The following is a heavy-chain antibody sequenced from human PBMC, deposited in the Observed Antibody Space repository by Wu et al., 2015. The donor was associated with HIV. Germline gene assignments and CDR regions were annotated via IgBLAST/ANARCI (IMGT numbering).Heavy chain of an antibody. CDR2: IIPIFGTA. Sequence: QVQLVQSGAEVKKPGSSVKVSCKASGGTFSSYAISWVRQAPGQGLEWMGGIIPIFGTANYAQKFQGRVTITTDESTSTAYMELSSLRSEDTAVYYCARDPPYCSGGSCHSHDGYYGMDVWGQGTTVTVSS. J-gene: IGHJ6*02. CDR1: GGTFSSYA. D-gene: IGHD2-15*01. CDR3: ARDPPYCSGGSCHSHDGYYGMDV. V-gene: IGHV1-69*05.